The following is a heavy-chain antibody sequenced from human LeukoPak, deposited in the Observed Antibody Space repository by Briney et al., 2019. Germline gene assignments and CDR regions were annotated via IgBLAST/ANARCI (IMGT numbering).Heavy chain of an antibody. V-gene: IGHV4-34*01. CDR2: INHSGST. Sequence: SETLSLTCAVYGGSFSGYYWSWIRQPPGKGLEWIGEINHSGSTNYNPSLKSRVTISVDTSKNQFSLKLSSVTAADTAVYYCARGTTVTSFDYWGQGTLVTVSS. J-gene: IGHJ4*02. CDR1: GGSFSGYY. D-gene: IGHD4-17*01. CDR3: ARGTTVTSFDY.